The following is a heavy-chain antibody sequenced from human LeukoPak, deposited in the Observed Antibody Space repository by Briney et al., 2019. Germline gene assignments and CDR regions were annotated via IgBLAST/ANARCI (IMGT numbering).Heavy chain of an antibody. CDR2: IYHSGST. V-gene: IGHV4-4*02. CDR3: ARHLLRTSTSFDY. Sequence: PSETLTLTCAVSGGSISSSNWSSWVRQPPGKGLEWIGEIYHSGSTDYNPSLKSRVSISVDTSNNQLSLRLDSVTAADTAVYYCARHLLRTSTSFDYWDQGNLVTVSS. CDR1: GGSISSSNW. J-gene: IGHJ4*02. D-gene: IGHD1-14*01.